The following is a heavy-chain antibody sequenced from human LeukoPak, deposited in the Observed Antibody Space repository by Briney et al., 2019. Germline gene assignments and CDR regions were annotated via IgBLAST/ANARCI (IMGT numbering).Heavy chain of an antibody. V-gene: IGHV3-48*01. CDR1: GFTFTTYG. CDR3: ARDAEGFDP. CDR2: LSGRSNSI. J-gene: IGHJ5*02. Sequence: GGSLRLSCAASGFTFTTYGMNWLRQAPGKGLEWVSYLSGRSNSIYYAESVKGRFTISRDNAKNSLYLQMNSLRAEDTAVYYCARDAEGFDPWGQGTLVTVSS.